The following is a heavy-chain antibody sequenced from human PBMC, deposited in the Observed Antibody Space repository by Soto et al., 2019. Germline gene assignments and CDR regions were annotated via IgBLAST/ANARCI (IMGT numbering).Heavy chain of an antibody. D-gene: IGHD3-22*01. CDR1: GGSISSSNW. CDR2: IYHSGST. V-gene: IGHV4-4*02. Sequence: QVQLQESGPGLVKPSGTLSLTCAVSGGSISSSNWWSWVRQPPGKGLEWIGEIYHSGSTNYNPSLKSRVTITVDKSKNQSSLKLSSVTAADTAVYYCARGVNYYDSSGYYYGGYFDLWGRGTLVTVSS. J-gene: IGHJ2*01. CDR3: ARGVNYYDSSGYYYGGYFDL.